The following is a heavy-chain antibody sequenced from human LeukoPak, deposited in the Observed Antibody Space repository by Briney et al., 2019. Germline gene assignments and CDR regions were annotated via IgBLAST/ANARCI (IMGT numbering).Heavy chain of an antibody. CDR3: AGGRWLVD. J-gene: IGHJ4*02. CDR1: GFTFTTYW. D-gene: IGHD6-19*01. V-gene: IGHV3-7*02. Sequence: PGGSLRLSCADSGFTFTTYWMTWVRQAPGKGLEWVANIKQDGSEENYVASVRGRFTISRDNAKKSLYLQMNSLRAEDTAVYFCAGGRWLVDWGQGTLVTVSS. CDR2: IKQDGSEE.